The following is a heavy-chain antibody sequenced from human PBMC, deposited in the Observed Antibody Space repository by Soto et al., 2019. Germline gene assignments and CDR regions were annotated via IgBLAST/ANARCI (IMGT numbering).Heavy chain of an antibody. Sequence: GASVKVSCKASGYTFNTYGISWVRQAPGQGLEWMGWISAYNGNTNYAQKLQGRLTMTTDTSTSTAYMELRSLRSDDTAVYYCARKNTYGDYSEFDYWGQGALVTVSS. CDR1: GYTFNTYG. CDR2: ISAYNGNT. CDR3: ARKNTYGDYSEFDY. D-gene: IGHD4-17*01. J-gene: IGHJ4*02. V-gene: IGHV1-18*01.